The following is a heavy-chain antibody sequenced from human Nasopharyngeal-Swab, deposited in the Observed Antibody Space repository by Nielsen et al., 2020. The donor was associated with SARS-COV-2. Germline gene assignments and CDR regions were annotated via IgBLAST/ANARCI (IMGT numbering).Heavy chain of an antibody. D-gene: IGHD2-21*02. J-gene: IGHJ6*02. V-gene: IGHV3-23*01. CDR3: AKDAPLFQVTYSGMDV. CDR2: ISGSGGST. Sequence: WIRQPPGKGLEWVSAISGSGGSTYYADSVKGRFTISRDNSKNTLYLQMNSLRAEDTAVYYCAKDAPLFQVTYSGMDVWGQGTTVTVSS.